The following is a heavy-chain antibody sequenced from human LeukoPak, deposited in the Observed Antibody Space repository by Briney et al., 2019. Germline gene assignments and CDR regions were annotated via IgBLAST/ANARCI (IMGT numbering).Heavy chain of an antibody. CDR1: GFTFSGYS. Sequence: GGSLRLSCAVSGFTFSGYSMNWVRQAPGKGLEWVSYISSSSSTIYYADSVKGRFTISRDNSKNTLYLQMNSLRAEDRALYYCAREYMDVWGKGTMVTISS. CDR2: ISSSSSTI. J-gene: IGHJ6*03. V-gene: IGHV3-48*01. CDR3: AREYMDV.